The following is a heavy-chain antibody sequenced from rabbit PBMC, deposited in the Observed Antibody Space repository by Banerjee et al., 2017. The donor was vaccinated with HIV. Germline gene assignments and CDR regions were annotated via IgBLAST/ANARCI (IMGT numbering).Heavy chain of an antibody. Sequence: QEQLVEYGGDLVKPGASLTLTCKASGFSFSSGYDMCWVRQAPGKGLEWIAFIDTGSSGRTYNASWAKGRFTISKTSSTTVTLQMTSLTAADTATYFCARDLAGVIGWNFNFWGQGNLVTVS. CDR1: GFSFSSGYD. J-gene: IGHJ4*01. CDR3: ARDLAGVIGWNFNF. V-gene: IGHV1S45*01. D-gene: IGHD4-1*01. CDR2: IDTGSSGRT.